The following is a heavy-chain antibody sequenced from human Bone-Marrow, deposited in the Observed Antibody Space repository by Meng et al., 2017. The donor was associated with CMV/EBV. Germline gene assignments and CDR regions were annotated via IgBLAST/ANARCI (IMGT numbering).Heavy chain of an antibody. D-gene: IGHD3-3*01. Sequence: VSGGSISSSSYCWGWIRQPPGKGLGWIGSIYYSGSTYYNPSLKSRVTISVDTSKNQFSLKLSSVTAADTAVYYCARHMNSEWSPIDYWGQGTLVTVSS. CDR3: ARHMNSEWSPIDY. CDR1: GGSISSSSYC. CDR2: IYYSGST. J-gene: IGHJ4*02. V-gene: IGHV4-39*01.